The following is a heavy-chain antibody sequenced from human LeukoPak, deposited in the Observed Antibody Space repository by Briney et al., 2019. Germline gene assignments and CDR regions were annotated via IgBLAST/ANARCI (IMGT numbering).Heavy chain of an antibody. CDR2: IYYSGST. D-gene: IGHD3-10*01. V-gene: IGHV4-39*01. CDR1: GGSISSSSYY. J-gene: IGHJ6*03. CDR3: ARQGSGFVRYYYYYYMDV. Sequence: SEALSLTCTVSGGSISSSSYYWGWIRQPPGKGLEWIGSIYYSGSTYYNPSLKSRVTISVDTSKNQFSLKLSSVTAADTAVYYCARQGSGFVRYYYYYYMDVWGKGTTVTISS.